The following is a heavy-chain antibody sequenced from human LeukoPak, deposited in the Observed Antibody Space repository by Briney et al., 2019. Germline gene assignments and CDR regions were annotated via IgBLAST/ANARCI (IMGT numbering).Heavy chain of an antibody. V-gene: IGHV4-59*08. CDR3: ARRGWEYQLLT. CDR2: IYYSGST. Sequence: SEILSLTCTVSGGSISSYYWSWIRQPPGKGLEWIGYIYYSGSTNYNPSLKSRVTISVDTSKNQFSLKLSSVTAADTAVYYCARRGWEYQLLTWGQGTLVTVSS. J-gene: IGHJ4*02. CDR1: GGSISSYY. D-gene: IGHD2-2*01.